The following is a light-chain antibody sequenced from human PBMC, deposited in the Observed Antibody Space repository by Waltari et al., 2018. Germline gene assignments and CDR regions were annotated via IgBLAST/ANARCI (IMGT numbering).Light chain of an antibody. Sequence: QSALTQPASVSGSPGQSITISCTGTSSDVGGYNSVSWYQQHPGKAPKLMIYEVSNRPSGVSNRFSGSKSGNTASLTISGLQAEDEADDYCSSYTGSSTPYVFGSGTKVTVL. CDR1: SSDVGGYNS. CDR3: SSYTGSSTPYV. V-gene: IGLV2-14*01. J-gene: IGLJ1*01. CDR2: EVS.